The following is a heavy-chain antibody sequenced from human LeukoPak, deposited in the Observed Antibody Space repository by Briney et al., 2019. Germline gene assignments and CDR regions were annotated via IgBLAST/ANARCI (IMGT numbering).Heavy chain of an antibody. J-gene: IGHJ4*02. CDR2: IIPIFGTA. Sequence: GASVKVSCKASGGTFSSYAISWVRQAPGQGLEWMGGIIPIFGTANYAQKFQGGVTIPADGSTSTAYMELSSLRSEDTAVYYCARGRIAVAGPFDYWGQGTLVTVSS. D-gene: IGHD6-19*01. V-gene: IGHV1-69*13. CDR1: GGTFSSYA. CDR3: ARGRIAVAGPFDY.